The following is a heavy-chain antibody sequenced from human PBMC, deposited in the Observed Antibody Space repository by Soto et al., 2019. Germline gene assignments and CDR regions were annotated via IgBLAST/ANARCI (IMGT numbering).Heavy chain of an antibody. V-gene: IGHV3-21*01. CDR3: ARDMSQGDAFDI. CDR1: GFTFSSYS. J-gene: IGHJ3*02. CDR2: ISSSSSYI. D-gene: IGHD3-10*02. Sequence: GGSLRLSCAASGFTFSSYSMNWVRQAPGKGLEWVSSISSSSSYIYYADSVKGRVTISRDNAKNSLYLQMNRLRAGGTAVYYCARDMSQGDAFDIWGQGTMVTVS.